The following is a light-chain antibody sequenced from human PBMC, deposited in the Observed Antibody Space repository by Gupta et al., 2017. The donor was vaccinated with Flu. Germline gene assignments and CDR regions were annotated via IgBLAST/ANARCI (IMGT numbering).Light chain of an antibody. CDR2: SSN. Sequence: QSVLTQPPSASGTPGQRVTISCSGSSSNIGVNSVNWYQQVPGTAPKLLIYSSNQRPSGVPDRFSGSKSGTSASLAISGLQSEDEADYYCAAWDDSLNGYVFGTGTKVT. CDR3: AAWDDSLNGYV. V-gene: IGLV1-44*01. J-gene: IGLJ1*01. CDR1: SSNIGVNS.